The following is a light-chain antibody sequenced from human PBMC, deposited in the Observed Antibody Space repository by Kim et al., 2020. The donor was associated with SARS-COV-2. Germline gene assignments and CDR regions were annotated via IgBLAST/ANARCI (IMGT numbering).Light chain of an antibody. Sequence: LSPGDRATLSYRASQSVSSTYLAWFQQKPGQAPRLLIYGVSSRATGIPDRFSGSGSGTDFTLTISRLEPEDFAVYYCQQYGSSPRTFGQGTKLEI. CDR1: QSVSSTY. CDR2: GVS. CDR3: QQYGSSPRT. V-gene: IGKV3-20*01. J-gene: IGKJ1*01.